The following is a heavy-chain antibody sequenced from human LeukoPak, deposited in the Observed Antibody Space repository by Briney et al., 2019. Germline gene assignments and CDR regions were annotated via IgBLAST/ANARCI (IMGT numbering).Heavy chain of an antibody. J-gene: IGHJ4*02. V-gene: IGHV5-51*01. CDR2: IYPGDSDT. CDR3: ARRLYYYDSSGYGYYFDY. Sequence: GEPLKISCKGSGYSFTSYWIGWVRQMPGKGLEWMGIIYPGDSDTRYSPSFQGQVTISADKSISTAYLQWSSLKASDTAMYYCARRLYYYDSSGYGYYFDYWGQGTLATVSS. CDR1: GYSFTSYW. D-gene: IGHD3-22*01.